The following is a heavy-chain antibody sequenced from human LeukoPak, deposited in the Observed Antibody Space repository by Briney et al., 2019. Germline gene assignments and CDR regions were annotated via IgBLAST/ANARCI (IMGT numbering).Heavy chain of an antibody. CDR3: AKAEDTAMVDY. V-gene: IGHV3-30*18. D-gene: IGHD5-18*01. Sequence: GGSLRLSCAASGFTFSSYGMHWVRQAPGKGLEGVAVISYDGSNKYYADSVKGRFTISRDNSNNTLYLQMNSLRAEDTAVYYCAKAEDTAMVDYWGQGTLVTVSS. J-gene: IGHJ4*02. CDR2: ISYDGSNK. CDR1: GFTFSSYG.